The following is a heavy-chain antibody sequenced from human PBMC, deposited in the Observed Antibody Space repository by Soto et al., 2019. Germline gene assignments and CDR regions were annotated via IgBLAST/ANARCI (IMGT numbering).Heavy chain of an antibody. CDR1: GCTFTSYA. V-gene: IGHV1-3*01. D-gene: IGHD2-2*01. CDR2: INAGNGNT. J-gene: IGHJ6*02. CDR3: ARVPPSLFYYYGMDV. Sequence: ASVKVSCKASGCTFTSYAKHWVRPAPGQSLEWMGWINAGNGNTKYSQEFQGRVTITRDTSASTAYMELSSLTSEDTAVYYWARVPPSLFYYYGMDVWGQGTTVTVSS.